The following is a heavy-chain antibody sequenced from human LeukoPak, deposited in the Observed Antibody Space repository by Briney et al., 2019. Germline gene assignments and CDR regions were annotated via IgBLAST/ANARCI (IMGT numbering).Heavy chain of an antibody. V-gene: IGHV1-69*05. D-gene: IGHD6-6*01. Sequence: ASVKVSCKASGYTFTSYGISWVRQAPGQGLECMGGIIPIFGTANYAQKFQGRVTITTDESTSTAYMELSSLRSEDTAVYYCAREPSGQLRNWFDPWGQGTLVTVSS. CDR1: GYTFTSYG. CDR3: AREPSGQLRNWFDP. CDR2: IIPIFGTA. J-gene: IGHJ5*02.